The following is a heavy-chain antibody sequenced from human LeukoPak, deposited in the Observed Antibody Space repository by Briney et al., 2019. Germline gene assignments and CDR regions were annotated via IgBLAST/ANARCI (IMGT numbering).Heavy chain of an antibody. J-gene: IGHJ4*02. D-gene: IGHD2-15*01. CDR2: ISWNSGSI. CDR1: GFTFDGYA. Sequence: SLRLSCAASGFTFDGYAMHWVRQAPGKGLEWVAGISWNSGSIGYADSVKGRFTISRDNAKNSLYLQMNSLRAEDTALYYCAKETNFRYCSGGSCYFDYWGQGTLVTVSS. CDR3: AKETNFRYCSGGSCYFDY. V-gene: IGHV3-9*01.